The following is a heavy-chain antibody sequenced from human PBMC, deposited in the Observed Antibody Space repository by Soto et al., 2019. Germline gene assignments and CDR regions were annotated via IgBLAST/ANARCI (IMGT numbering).Heavy chain of an antibody. J-gene: IGHJ6*03. CDR2: ISWNSGSI. Sequence: GGSLRLSCAASGFTFDDYAMHWVRQAPGKGLEWVSGISWNSGSIGYADSVKGRFTISRDNAKNSLYLQMNSLRAEDTALYYCAKGPSKLGYCSGGSCYHYYYYYMDVWGKGTTVTVSS. CDR1: GFTFDDYA. CDR3: AKGPSKLGYCSGGSCYHYYYYYMDV. D-gene: IGHD2-15*01. V-gene: IGHV3-9*01.